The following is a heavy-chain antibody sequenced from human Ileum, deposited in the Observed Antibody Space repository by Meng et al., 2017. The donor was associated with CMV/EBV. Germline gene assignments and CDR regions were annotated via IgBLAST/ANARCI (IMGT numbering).Heavy chain of an antibody. V-gene: IGHV1-18*01. D-gene: IGHD1-26*01. CDR2: INTYNDNS. Sequence: QVQLVQSESEVKKPGASVKVSCKTSGDPFTNSGITWVRQAPGQGLEWMGWINTYNDNSNSAQKFQDRFTMTKDTSTRTAHMELRSLTPDDTAVYYCARVQLSGVFDYWGQGTLVTVSS. CDR3: ARVQLSGVFDY. CDR1: GDPFTNSG. J-gene: IGHJ4*02.